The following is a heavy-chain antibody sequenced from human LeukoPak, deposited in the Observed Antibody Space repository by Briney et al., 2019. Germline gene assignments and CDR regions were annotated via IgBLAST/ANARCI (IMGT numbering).Heavy chain of an antibody. J-gene: IGHJ4*02. CDR1: GFSFSSNW. D-gene: IGHD1-26*01. V-gene: IGHV3-7*01. CDR2: MKQDGTET. CDR3: AKDRPLASGTSYFDS. Sequence: PGGSLRLSCAASGFSFSSNWLSWVRQAPGRGLEGVANMKQDGTETYYVDSVTGRFTISRDNAMTSLYLQMNSLRAEDTAVYYCAKDRPLASGTSYFDSWGQGPLVTVSS.